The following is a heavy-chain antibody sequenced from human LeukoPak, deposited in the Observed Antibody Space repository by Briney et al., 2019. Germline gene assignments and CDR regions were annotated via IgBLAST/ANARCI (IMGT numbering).Heavy chain of an antibody. CDR2: INPNSGGT. Sequence: GASVKVSRKASGYTFTGYYMHWVRQAPGQGLEWMGWINPNSGGTNYAQKFQGRVTMTRDTSISTAYMELSRLRSDDTAVYYCARVLSSGMVRGAVFYYYYGMDVWGQGTTVTVSS. J-gene: IGHJ6*02. D-gene: IGHD3-10*01. CDR1: GYTFTGYY. CDR3: ARVLSSGMVRGAVFYYYYGMDV. V-gene: IGHV1-2*02.